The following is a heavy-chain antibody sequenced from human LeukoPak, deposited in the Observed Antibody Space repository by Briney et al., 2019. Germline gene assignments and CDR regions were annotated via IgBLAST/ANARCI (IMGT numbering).Heavy chain of an antibody. D-gene: IGHD5-24*01. CDR2: IIPIFGTA. CDR1: GGTFSSYA. V-gene: IGHV1-69*05. CDR3: ATVDVLCGDGYRRIKSDAFDI. J-gene: IGHJ3*02. Sequence: ASVKVSCKASGGTFSSYAISWVRQAPGQGLEWMGGIIPIFGTANYAQRFQGRVTITTDESTSTAYMELSSLRSEDTAVYYCATVDVLCGDGYRRIKSDAFDIWGQGTMVTVSS.